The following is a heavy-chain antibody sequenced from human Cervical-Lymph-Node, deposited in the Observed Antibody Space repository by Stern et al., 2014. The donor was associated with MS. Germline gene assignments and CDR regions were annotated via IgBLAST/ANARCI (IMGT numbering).Heavy chain of an antibody. CDR1: GGTFSSYP. CDR3: ASPVTMTVGAMDV. J-gene: IGHJ6*02. V-gene: IGHV1-69*01. CDR2: IIPLFGTA. Sequence: VQLVQSGAEVRKPGSSVKVSCKASGGTFSSYPFNWVRQAPGQGLEWMGGIIPLFGTANYAQKFQGRVTITADESTSTAYMELSSVRSEDTAVYYCASPVTMTVGAMDVWGQGTTVTVSS. D-gene: IGHD4-17*01.